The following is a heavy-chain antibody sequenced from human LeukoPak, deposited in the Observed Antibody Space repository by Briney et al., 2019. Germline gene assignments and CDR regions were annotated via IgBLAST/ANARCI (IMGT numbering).Heavy chain of an antibody. CDR3: ARLATYYDFWSGYSGAFDI. D-gene: IGHD3-3*01. CDR1: GGSFSGYY. Sequence: SETLSLTCAVYGGSFSGYYWSWIRQPPGKGLEWIGSIYYSGSTYYNPSLKSRVTISVDTSKNQFSLKLSSVTAADTAVYYCARLATYYDFWSGYSGAFDIWGQGTMVTVSS. CDR2: IYYSGST. J-gene: IGHJ3*02. V-gene: IGHV4-34*01.